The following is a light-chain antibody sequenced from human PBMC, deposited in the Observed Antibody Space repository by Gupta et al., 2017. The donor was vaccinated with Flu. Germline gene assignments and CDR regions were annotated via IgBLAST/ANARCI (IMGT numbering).Light chain of an antibody. CDR2: GAY. CDR1: QDISNY. Sequence: DLQLTQSPSFLSASVGDRVTITCRASQDISNYLDWYQQKPVKAPKLLIYGAYTLQRGVQSRFRGSGSGTEFTLTSSGLQAEDFDTYHYQELTTFPFGGGTKVESK. V-gene: IGKV1-9*01. CDR3: QELTTFP. J-gene: IGKJ4*01.